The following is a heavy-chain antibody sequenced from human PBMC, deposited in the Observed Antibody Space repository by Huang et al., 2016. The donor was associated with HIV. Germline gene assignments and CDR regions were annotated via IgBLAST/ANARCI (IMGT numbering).Heavy chain of an antibody. Sequence: QVQLVQSRAEVKKPGASVKVSCKVSEYTLTELSIHWVCQPPGNGLEWMGGFDPEIGETIYAQKFQGRVTMTEDTSTETAFMELSGLRPEDTAVYYCATGFDVFFDFWGQGTLVTVSS. CDR1: EYTLTELS. J-gene: IGHJ4*02. V-gene: IGHV1-24*01. CDR3: ATGFDVFFDF. D-gene: IGHD3-9*01. CDR2: FDPEIGET.